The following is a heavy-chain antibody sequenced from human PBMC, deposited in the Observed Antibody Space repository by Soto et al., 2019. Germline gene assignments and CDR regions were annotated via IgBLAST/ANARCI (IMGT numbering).Heavy chain of an antibody. CDR1: GYTYTAFA. V-gene: IGHV1-3*01. D-gene: IGHD2-15*01. CDR2: TNAGNGNT. J-gene: IGHJ4*02. CDR3: ARDLGGWPDY. Sequence: ASVKVSCKTSGYTYTAFAVHWVRQASGQRLEWMGWTNAGNGNTKYSQKFQGRVTITRDTSASTAYMELSSLRSEDTAVYYCARDLGGWPDYWGQGTLVTVSS.